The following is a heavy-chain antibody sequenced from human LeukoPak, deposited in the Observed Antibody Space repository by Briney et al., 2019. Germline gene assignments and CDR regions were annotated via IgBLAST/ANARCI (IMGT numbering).Heavy chain of an antibody. V-gene: IGHV4-61*02. CDR3: ARGGLRPD. Sequence: SETLSLTCTVSGGSISSGSYYWSWIRQPAGKGLEWIGRIYTSGSTYYNPSLKSRVTISVDTSKNQFSLKLSSVTAADTAVYYCARGGLRPDWGQGTLVTVSS. CDR1: GGSISSGSYY. J-gene: IGHJ4*02. D-gene: IGHD4-17*01. CDR2: IYTSGST.